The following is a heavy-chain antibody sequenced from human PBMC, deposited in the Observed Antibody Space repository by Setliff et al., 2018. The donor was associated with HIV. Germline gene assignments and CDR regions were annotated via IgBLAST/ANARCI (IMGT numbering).Heavy chain of an antibody. Sequence: LSLTCTVSGDSVSSRSHYWSWIRQPPGKGLEWIGYIYYSGSTNYNPSLKSRVTISVDTSKNHFSLKLRSVTAADTAVYYCAQLGMVDDFDYWGQGTLVTVSS. J-gene: IGHJ4*02. V-gene: IGHV4-61*03. CDR3: AQLGMVDDFDY. CDR1: GDSVSSRSHY. CDR2: IYYSGST. D-gene: IGHD1-1*01.